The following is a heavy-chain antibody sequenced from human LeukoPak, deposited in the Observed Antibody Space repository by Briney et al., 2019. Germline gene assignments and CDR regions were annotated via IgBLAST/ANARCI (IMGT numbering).Heavy chain of an antibody. V-gene: IGHV4-39*07. Sequence: SETLSLTCTVSGGSISSSSYYWGWIRQPPGKGLEWIGNISYSGSPYYNPSLKSRVTISVDTSKNQFSLKLSSVTAADTAVYYCARGQLVSRAMDYWGQGTLVTVSS. J-gene: IGHJ4*02. CDR2: ISYSGSP. CDR3: ARGQLVSRAMDY. D-gene: IGHD6-6*01. CDR1: GGSISSSSYY.